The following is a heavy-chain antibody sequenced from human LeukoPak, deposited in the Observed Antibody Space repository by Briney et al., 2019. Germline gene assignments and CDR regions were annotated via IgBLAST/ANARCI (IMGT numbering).Heavy chain of an antibody. CDR2: IKQDGSEK. V-gene: IGHV3-7*01. J-gene: IGHJ4*02. Sequence: PGGSLRLSCAASGFTFSSYWMSWVRQAPGKGLEWVANIKQDGSEKYYVGSVKGRFTISRDNAKNSLYLQMNSLRAEDTAVYYCARVQYYDSRGNDYWGQGTLVTVSS. CDR3: ARVQYYDSRGNDY. CDR1: GFTFSSYW. D-gene: IGHD3-22*01.